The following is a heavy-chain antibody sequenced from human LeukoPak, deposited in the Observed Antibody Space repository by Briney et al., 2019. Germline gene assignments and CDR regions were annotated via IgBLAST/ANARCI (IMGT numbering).Heavy chain of an antibody. CDR3: ARDIKGQYQDAFDI. D-gene: IGHD2-2*01. CDR2: ISSSSSYI. Sequence: GGSLRLSCAASGFTFSSYSMNWVRQAPGKGLEWVSSISSSSSYIYYGDSVKGRFTISRGNAKNSVYLQMNSLRAEDTAVYYCARDIKGQYQDAFDIWGQGTMVTVSS. J-gene: IGHJ3*02. V-gene: IGHV3-21*01. CDR1: GFTFSSYS.